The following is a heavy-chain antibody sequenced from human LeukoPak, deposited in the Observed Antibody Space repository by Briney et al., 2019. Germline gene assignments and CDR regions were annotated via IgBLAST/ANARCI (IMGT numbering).Heavy chain of an antibody. CDR1: GGSISSYY. V-gene: IGHV4-59*01. D-gene: IGHD1-1*01. Sequence: KPSETLSLTCTVSGGSISSYYWSWIRQPPGKGLEWIGYIYYSGSTNYNPSLKSRVTIPVDTSKNQFSLKLSSVTAADTAVYYCARDRYGNWYDPWGQGTLVTVSS. CDR3: ARDRYGNWYDP. J-gene: IGHJ5*02. CDR2: IYYSGST.